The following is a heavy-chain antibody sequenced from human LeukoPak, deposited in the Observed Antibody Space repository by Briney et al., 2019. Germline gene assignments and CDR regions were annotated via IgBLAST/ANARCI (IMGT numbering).Heavy chain of an antibody. CDR1: GFTFSRYS. CDR2: ISSSSSTV. Sequence: GESLRLSCAASGFTFSRYSMNWVRQAPGKGLEWVSYISSSSSTVCYADSLKGRFTISRDNAKNSLYLQMNSLRDEDTAVYYCARAQTYYGSGSYLYWGQGTLVTVSS. V-gene: IGHV3-48*02. D-gene: IGHD3-10*01. CDR3: ARAQTYYGSGSYLY. J-gene: IGHJ4*02.